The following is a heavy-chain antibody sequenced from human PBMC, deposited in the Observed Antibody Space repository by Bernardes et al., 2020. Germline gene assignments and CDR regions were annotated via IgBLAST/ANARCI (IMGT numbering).Heavy chain of an antibody. CDR1: GGSISSGGYY. CDR2: IYYSGST. CDR3: ARDRFDYTLYYYYGMDV. D-gene: IGHD4-4*01. J-gene: IGHJ6*02. Sequence: SETLSLTCTVSGGSISSGGYYWSWIRQHPGKGLEWIGYIYYSGSTYYNPSLKSRVTISVDTSKNQFSLKLSSVTAADTAVYYCARDRFDYTLYYYYGMDVWGQGTTVTVSS. V-gene: IGHV4-31*03.